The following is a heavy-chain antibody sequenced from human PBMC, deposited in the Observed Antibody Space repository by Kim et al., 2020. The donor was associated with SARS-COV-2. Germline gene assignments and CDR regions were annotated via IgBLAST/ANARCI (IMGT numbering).Heavy chain of an antibody. CDR3: AREEADSRGWCE. CDR1: GFTFSNYC. J-gene: IGHJ4*02. CDR2: ISEDGGGK. D-gene: IGHD6-19*01. Sequence: GGSLRLSCVASGFTFSNYCMTWVRQAPGKGLEWVANISEDGGGKQYIGSVKGRFTISRDNARNSLYLEVNRLRVEDTAVYYCAREEADSRGWCEWGQGPLVTVPS. V-gene: IGHV3-7*03.